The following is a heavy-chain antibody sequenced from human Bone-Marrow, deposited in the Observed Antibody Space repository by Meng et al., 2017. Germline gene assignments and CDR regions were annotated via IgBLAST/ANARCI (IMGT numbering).Heavy chain of an antibody. D-gene: IGHD1-26*01. CDR3: ASDAGRYYLWYYFDY. J-gene: IGHJ4*02. CDR2: ISYDGSNK. CDR1: GFTFRSYA. V-gene: IGHV3-30*01. Sequence: QGTLVGAGAGWVPPGRSSRTSCADSGFTFRSYAMHWVRQAPGKGLEWVAVISYDGSNKYYADSVKGRFTISRDNSKNTLYLQMNSLRAEDTAVYYCASDAGRYYLWYYFDYWGQGTLVTVSS.